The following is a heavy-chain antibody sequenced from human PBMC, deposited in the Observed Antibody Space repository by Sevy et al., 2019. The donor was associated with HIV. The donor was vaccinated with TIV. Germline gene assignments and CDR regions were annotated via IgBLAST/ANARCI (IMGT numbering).Heavy chain of an antibody. CDR1: GDRVSSIRTS. V-gene: IGHV6-1*01. CDR2: TYYRSKWYN. CDR3: AERTNDVFYYGMDV. Sequence: SQTLSLTCAISGDRVSSIRTSWNWIRRSPSRGLEWLGRTYYRSKWYNDYATSVKSRITINADTSKNQVSLQLNSVTPEDTAVYYCAERTNDVFYYGMDVWGQGTTVTVSS. J-gene: IGHJ6*02.